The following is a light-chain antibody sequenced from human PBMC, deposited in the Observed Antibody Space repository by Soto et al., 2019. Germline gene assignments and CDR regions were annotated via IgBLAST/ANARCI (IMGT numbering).Light chain of an antibody. V-gene: IGKV3-11*01. CDR1: QSVSSY. CDR3: QQRSNWH. J-gene: IGKJ2*01. CDR2: DAS. Sequence: EIVLTQSPATLSLSPGERATLSCRASQSVSSYLAWYQQKPGQAPRLLIYDASNRATGIPARFSGSGSGTDFTLTIRSLEPEDFAVYYCQQRSNWHFGQGTKLEIK.